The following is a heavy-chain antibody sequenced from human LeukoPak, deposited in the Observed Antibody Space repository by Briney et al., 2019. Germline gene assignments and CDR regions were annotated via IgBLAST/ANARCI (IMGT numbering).Heavy chain of an antibody. CDR3: ATTGYYGSGSYFNPFDY. Sequence: GESLKISCKGSGYSFTSYWIGWVRQMPGKGLEWMGIIYPGDSDTRYGPSFQGQVTISADKSISTAYLQWSSLKASDTAMYYCATTGYYGSGSYFNPFDYWGQGTLVTVSS. V-gene: IGHV5-51*01. D-gene: IGHD3-10*01. CDR2: IYPGDSDT. CDR1: GYSFTSYW. J-gene: IGHJ4*02.